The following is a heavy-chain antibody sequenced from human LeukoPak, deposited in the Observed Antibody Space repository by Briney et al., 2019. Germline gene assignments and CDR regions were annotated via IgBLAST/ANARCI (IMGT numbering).Heavy chain of an antibody. CDR3: AKDRAPGSDWNLFDY. CDR2: ISWNSGSI. J-gene: IGHJ4*02. Sequence: PGRSLRLSCAASGFTFDDYAMHWVRQAPGKGLEWVSGISWNSGSIGYADSVKGRFTISRDNAKNSLYLQMNSLRAEDTALYYCAKDRAPGSDWNLFDYWGQGTLVTVSS. CDR1: GFTFDDYA. V-gene: IGHV3-9*01. D-gene: IGHD6-19*01.